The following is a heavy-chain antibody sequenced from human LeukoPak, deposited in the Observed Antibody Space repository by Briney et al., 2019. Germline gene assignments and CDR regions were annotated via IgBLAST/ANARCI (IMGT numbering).Heavy chain of an antibody. V-gene: IGHV3-13*01. CDR3: AKGPRGAGLTIDY. CDR2: IGTAGNT. D-gene: IGHD3-10*01. CDR1: GFTFSISD. J-gene: IGHJ4*02. Sequence: GGSLRLSCAASGFTFSISDMHWVRQATAKGLEWVSSIGTAGNTFYPGSVEGRFSISRDNAKNSLYLQMNSLRAGDTAVYYCAKGPRGAGLTIDYWGQGTLVTASS.